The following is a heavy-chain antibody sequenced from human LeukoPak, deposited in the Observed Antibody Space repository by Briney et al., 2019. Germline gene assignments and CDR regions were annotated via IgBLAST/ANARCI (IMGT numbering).Heavy chain of an antibody. Sequence: GGSLRLSCAASGFTFSSYAMSWVRQAPGKGLEWVSAISGSGGSTYYADSVKGRFTISRDNSKNTPYLQMNSLRAEDTAVYYCAKEGYYDSSGYYYYYYYYYMDVWGKGTTVTVSS. D-gene: IGHD3-22*01. V-gene: IGHV3-23*01. J-gene: IGHJ6*03. CDR2: ISGSGGST. CDR1: GFTFSSYA. CDR3: AKEGYYDSSGYYYYYYYYYMDV.